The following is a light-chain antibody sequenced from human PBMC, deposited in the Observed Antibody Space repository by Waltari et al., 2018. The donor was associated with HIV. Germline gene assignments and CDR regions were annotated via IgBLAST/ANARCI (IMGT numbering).Light chain of an antibody. CDR2: AAS. J-gene: IGKJ3*01. Sequence: DIQLTQSPSFLSASVGDRVTITCRASQGISHSLAWYQQKPGKAPNLLIYAASTLHSGVPSRFSGSGSGTEFSLTISSLQPEDFATYYCQQLKSYPLTFGPGTEVDIK. V-gene: IGKV1-9*01. CDR1: QGISHS. CDR3: QQLKSYPLT.